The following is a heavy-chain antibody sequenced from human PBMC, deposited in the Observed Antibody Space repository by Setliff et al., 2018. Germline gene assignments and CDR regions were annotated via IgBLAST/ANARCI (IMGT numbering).Heavy chain of an antibody. V-gene: IGHV4-34*01. CDR2: INHRGST. CDR1: GGTFSDYY. CDR3: ARGRNIAARLLDS. Sequence: SETLSLTCAAYGGTFSDYYWTWIRQPPGKGLEWTGEINHRGSTNYNPSLKSRATISIDTSKDQFSLKLISMSAADTAVYFCARGRNIAARLLDSWGQGALVT. D-gene: IGHD6-6*01. J-gene: IGHJ4*02.